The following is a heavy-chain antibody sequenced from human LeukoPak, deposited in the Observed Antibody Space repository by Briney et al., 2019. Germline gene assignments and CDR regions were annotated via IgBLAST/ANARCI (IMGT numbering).Heavy chain of an antibody. D-gene: IGHD5-18*01. Sequence: PGGSLRLSCAASGFTFSSYAMSWVRQAPGKGLEWVSAISGSGGSTFYADSVKGRFTISRENSKNTLYLQMNSLRAEDTAVYYCAKSVLDGYRDYFDYWGQGTLVTVPS. CDR2: ISGSGGST. CDR3: AKSVLDGYRDYFDY. J-gene: IGHJ4*02. V-gene: IGHV3-23*01. CDR1: GFTFSSYA.